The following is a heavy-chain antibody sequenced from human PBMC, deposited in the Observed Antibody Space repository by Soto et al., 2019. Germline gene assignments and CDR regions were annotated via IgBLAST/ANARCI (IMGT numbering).Heavy chain of an antibody. CDR2: IYYSGST. CDR3: ARFYDSSGYYYDY. J-gene: IGHJ4*02. CDR1: GGSVSSGSYY. D-gene: IGHD3-22*01. V-gene: IGHV4-61*01. Sequence: SETLSLTCTVSGGSVSSGSYYWSWIRQPPGKGLEWIGYIYYSGSTNYNPSLKSRVTISVDTSKNQFSLKLSSVTAADTAVYYCARFYDSSGYYYDYWGQGTLVTVS.